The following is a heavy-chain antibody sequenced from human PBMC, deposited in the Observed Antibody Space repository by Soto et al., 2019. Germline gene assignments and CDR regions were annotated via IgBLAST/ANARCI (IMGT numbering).Heavy chain of an antibody. D-gene: IGHD2-2*01. J-gene: IGHJ4*02. Sequence: GGSLRLSCAASGFTFSNAWMSWVRQAPGKGLEWVGRIKSKTDGGTTDYAAPVKGRFTISRDDSKNTLYLQMNSLKTEDTAVYYCTTIVVVPAATIDYLGQGTLVTVSS. V-gene: IGHV3-15*01. CDR2: IKSKTDGGTT. CDR3: TTIVVVPAATIDY. CDR1: GFTFSNAW.